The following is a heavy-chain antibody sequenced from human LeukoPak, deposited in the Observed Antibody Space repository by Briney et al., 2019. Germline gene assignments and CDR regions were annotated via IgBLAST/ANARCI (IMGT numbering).Heavy chain of an antibody. CDR1: GGSFSGYY. D-gene: IGHD2-2*01. Sequence: SETLSLTCAVYGGSFSGYYWSWIRQPPGKGLEWIGEINHSGSTNYNPSLKSRVTISVDTSKNQFSLKLSSVTAADTAVYYCAREGDPIVVVPAAIAACDIWGQGTMVTVSS. J-gene: IGHJ3*02. CDR2: INHSGST. V-gene: IGHV4-34*01. CDR3: AREGDPIVVVPAAIAACDI.